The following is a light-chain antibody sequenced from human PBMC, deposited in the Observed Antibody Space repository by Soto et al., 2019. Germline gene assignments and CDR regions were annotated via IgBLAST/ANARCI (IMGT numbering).Light chain of an antibody. Sequence: QSVLTQPPSVSEAPRQRVTISCSGSSSNIGNNAENWYQQLPGKAPKLLIYYDDLLPSGVSDRFSGSKSGTSASLAISGLQSEDEADYYCAAWDDSLNGVVFGGGTKVTVL. J-gene: IGLJ2*01. CDR1: SSNIGNNA. CDR2: YDD. V-gene: IGLV1-36*01. CDR3: AAWDDSLNGVV.